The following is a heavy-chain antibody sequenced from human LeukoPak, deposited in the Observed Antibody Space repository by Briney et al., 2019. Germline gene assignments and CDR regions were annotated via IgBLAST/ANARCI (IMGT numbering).Heavy chain of an antibody. J-gene: IGHJ4*02. CDR1: GGSISSYY. CDR3: ASSPDSSGWYYIDD. Sequence: MASETLSLTCTVSGGSISSYYWSWIRQPPGKGLEWIGYIYYSGSTNYNPSHKSRVTISVDTSKNQFSLKLSSVTAADTAVYYCASSPDSSGWYYIDDWGQGTLVTVSS. V-gene: IGHV4-59*01. CDR2: IYYSGST. D-gene: IGHD6-19*01.